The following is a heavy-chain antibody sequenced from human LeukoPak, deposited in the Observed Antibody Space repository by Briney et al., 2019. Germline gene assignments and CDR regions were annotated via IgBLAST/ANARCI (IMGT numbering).Heavy chain of an antibody. V-gene: IGHV4-59*12. CDR1: GGSISSYY. J-gene: IGHJ4*02. D-gene: IGHD3-22*01. CDR3: ATLGEYYDSSGYYYN. Sequence: PSETLSLTCTVSGGSISSYYWSWIRQPPGKGLEWIGYVYYSGSTNYNPSLESRVTISVDTSKNQFSLKLSSVTAADTAVYYCATLGEYYDSSGYYYNWGQGTLVTVSS. CDR2: VYYSGST.